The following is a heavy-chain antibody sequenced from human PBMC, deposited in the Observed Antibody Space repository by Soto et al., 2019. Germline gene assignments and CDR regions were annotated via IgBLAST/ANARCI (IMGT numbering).Heavy chain of an antibody. Sequence: GGSLRLSCAASGFTFSYYSMTWVRQSPGRGLEWVSSISSSTTYISYADSVRGRFIVSRDNAKNSAFLQMNSLRVEDTAVYYCVAWAVGKRVVRDFWGQGSLVTVSS. CDR2: ISSSTTYI. CDR1: GFTFSYYS. D-gene: IGHD3-22*01. V-gene: IGHV3-21*01. CDR3: VAWAVGKRVVRDF. J-gene: IGHJ4*02.